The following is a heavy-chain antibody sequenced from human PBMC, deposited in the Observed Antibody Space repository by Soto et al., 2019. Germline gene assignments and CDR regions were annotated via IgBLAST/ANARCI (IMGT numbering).Heavy chain of an antibody. CDR3: ARGRVRGYCTNGVCPGYYYYGMDV. V-gene: IGHV4-34*01. J-gene: IGHJ6*02. D-gene: IGHD2-8*01. CDR2: INHSGST. Sequence: SETLSLTCAVYGGSFSGYYWSWIRQPPGKGLEWIGEINHSGSTNYNPSLKSRVTISVDTSKKQFSLKLSSVTAADTAVYYCARGRVRGYCTNGVCPGYYYYGMDVWGQGTTVTVSS. CDR1: GGSFSGYY.